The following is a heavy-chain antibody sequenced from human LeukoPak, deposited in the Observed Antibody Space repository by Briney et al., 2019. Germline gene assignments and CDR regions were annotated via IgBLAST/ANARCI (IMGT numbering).Heavy chain of an antibody. Sequence: PGGSLRLSCTASGFALGSFAMHWVRQGAGKRLEYISAISVNGITTYYDTSVKGRLVISRDNSRNKLYPQMGRLRPEDTAMYFCVRGGASGIDYWGRGALVTVS. CDR1: GFALGSFA. D-gene: IGHD1-26*01. CDR2: ISVNGITT. V-gene: IGHV3-64*01. J-gene: IGHJ4*02. CDR3: VRGGASGIDY.